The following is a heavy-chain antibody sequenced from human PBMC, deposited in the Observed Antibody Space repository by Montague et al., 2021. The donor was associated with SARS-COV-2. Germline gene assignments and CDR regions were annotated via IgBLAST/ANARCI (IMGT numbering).Heavy chain of an antibody. J-gene: IGHJ5*02. CDR3: ARAGGFYDYWSGYSSSAGFFDP. CDR1: GGSISSYY. Sequence: SETLSLTCTVSGGSISSYYWSWIRQSPGKGLQWLGYIYYSGSTDYNPSLKSRVTMSVDTSKNQLSLRLNSVTTADTALYFCARAGGFYDYWSGYSSSAGFFDPWGQGILVTVSS. CDR2: IYYSGST. V-gene: IGHV4-59*01. D-gene: IGHD3-3*01.